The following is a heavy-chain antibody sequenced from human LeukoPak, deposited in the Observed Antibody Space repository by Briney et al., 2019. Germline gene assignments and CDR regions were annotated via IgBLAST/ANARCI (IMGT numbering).Heavy chain of an antibody. CDR1: GGSISSSSYY. Sequence: SETLSLTCTVSGGSISSSSYYWGWIRQPPGKGLEWIGSIYYSGSTYYNPSLKSRVTISVDTSKNQFSLKLSSVTAADTAVYYCATHIAAAGTGWFDPWGQGTLVTVSS. CDR2: IYYSGST. D-gene: IGHD6-13*01. V-gene: IGHV4-39*01. CDR3: ATHIAAAGTGWFDP. J-gene: IGHJ5*02.